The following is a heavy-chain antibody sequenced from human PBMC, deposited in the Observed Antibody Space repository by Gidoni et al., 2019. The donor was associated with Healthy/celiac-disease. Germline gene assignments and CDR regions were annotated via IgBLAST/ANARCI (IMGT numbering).Heavy chain of an antibody. CDR1: GYPFTGYY. V-gene: IGHV1-2*04. CDR2: INPNSGGT. Sequence: QVQLVQSGAEVKTPGASVKVSCQASGYPFTGYYMHWVRQAPGQGLEWMGWINPNSGGTNYAQKFQGWVTMTRDTSISTAYMELSRLRSDDTAVYYCARTQARGYDPLDYWGQGTLVTVSS. D-gene: IGHD5-12*01. CDR3: ARTQARGYDPLDY. J-gene: IGHJ4*02.